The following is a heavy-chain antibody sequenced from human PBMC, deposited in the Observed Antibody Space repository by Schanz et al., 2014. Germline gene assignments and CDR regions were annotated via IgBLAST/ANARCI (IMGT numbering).Heavy chain of an antibody. J-gene: IGHJ4*02. CDR3: VRDTDYHFDY. CDR2: TSNDGSFT. V-gene: IGHV3-74*01. D-gene: IGHD4-17*01. CDR1: GFTFSSYG. Sequence: VQLVESGGGVVQPGKSLRLSCAASGFTFSSYGMHWVRQAPGKGLQWVSRTSNDGSFTTFADSVKGRFTISRDNAKNTLYLQMNSLRAEDTAVYYCVRDTDYHFDYWGQGTLVTVSS.